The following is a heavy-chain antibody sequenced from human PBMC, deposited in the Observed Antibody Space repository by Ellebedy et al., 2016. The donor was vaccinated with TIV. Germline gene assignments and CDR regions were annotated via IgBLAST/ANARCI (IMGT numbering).Heavy chain of an antibody. CDR1: GFRFNDYY. V-gene: IGHV3-11*05. Sequence: GESLKISXEASGFRFNDYYMYWIRQTPAGGLEWISYISTTSRYRNYADSVKGRFTISRDNGKNSLYLQLNNVRAEDTALYFCARDKGGFQWGDVFTPNPFDLWGQGKMVTGSS. CDR2: ISTTSRYR. J-gene: IGHJ3*01. CDR3: ARDKGGFQWGDVFTPNPFDL. D-gene: IGHD1-26*01.